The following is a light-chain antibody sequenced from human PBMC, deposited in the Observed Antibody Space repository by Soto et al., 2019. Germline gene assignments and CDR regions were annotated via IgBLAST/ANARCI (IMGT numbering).Light chain of an antibody. CDR1: SSDVGGYNY. V-gene: IGLV2-14*01. CDR3: SSYTSSNTWV. CDR2: EVS. Sequence: QSALTQPASVSGSPGQSITISCTGTSSDVGGYNYVSWYQQHPGKVPRLMIYEVSNRPSGLSNRFSGSKSDNTASLTISGLQAEDEADYYCSSYTSSNTWVFGGGTKL. J-gene: IGLJ3*02.